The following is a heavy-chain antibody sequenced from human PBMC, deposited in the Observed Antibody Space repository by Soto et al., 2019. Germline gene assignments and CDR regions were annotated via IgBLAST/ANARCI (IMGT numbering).Heavy chain of an antibody. V-gene: IGHV4-34*01. J-gene: IGHJ6*02. D-gene: IGHD2-15*01. Sequence: KPSETLSLTCAVYGGSFSGYYWSWIRQPPGKGLEWIGEINHSGSTNYNPSLKSRVTISVDTSKNQFSLKLSSVTAADTAVYYCARGLPIVVVVAATPTDPHGPKNYGMDVWGQGTTVTVSS. CDR2: INHSGST. CDR1: GGSFSGYY. CDR3: ARGLPIVVVVAATPTDPHGPKNYGMDV.